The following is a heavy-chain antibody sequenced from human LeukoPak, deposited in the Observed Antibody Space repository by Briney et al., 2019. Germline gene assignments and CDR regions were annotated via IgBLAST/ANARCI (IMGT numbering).Heavy chain of an antibody. Sequence: GGSLRLSCAASGFTFIDYDMHWVRQVIGKGLEWVSAIGIRGDTHYSGSVKGRFTISRENAESSSYLQMNGLRAEDTAVYYCARGGIQVSGFYEFDYWGQGTLVTVSS. CDR2: IGIRGDT. D-gene: IGHD6-19*01. CDR3: ARGGIQVSGFYEFDY. CDR1: GFTFIDYD. J-gene: IGHJ4*02. V-gene: IGHV3-13*01.